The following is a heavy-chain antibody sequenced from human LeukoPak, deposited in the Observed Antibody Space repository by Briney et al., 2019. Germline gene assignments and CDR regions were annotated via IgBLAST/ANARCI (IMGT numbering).Heavy chain of an antibody. Sequence: PGGSLSLSCAASGSTFSSDWMQWVRQGPGGGLVWVSHINNDGGRTMYADSVKGRFTISRDNAKSTLYLQMNSLRADDTAVYYCARDREAAGTLDYWGQGTLVTVSS. CDR2: INNDGGRT. D-gene: IGHD6-13*01. V-gene: IGHV3-74*03. CDR3: ARDREAAGTLDY. J-gene: IGHJ4*02. CDR1: GSTFSSDW.